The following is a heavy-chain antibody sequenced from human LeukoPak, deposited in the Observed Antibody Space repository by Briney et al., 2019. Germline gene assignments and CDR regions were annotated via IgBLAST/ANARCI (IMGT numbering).Heavy chain of an antibody. CDR1: GGSISSSNW. Sequence: PSETLSLTCAISGGSISSSNWWNWVRQPPGKGLEWIGEISHSGITDYNPSLKSRVTISVDTSKKQFSLKLSSVTAADTAVYYCARDLIVVVPAAIGGYYMDVWGKGTTVTGSS. CDR2: ISHSGIT. CDR3: ARDLIVVVPAAIGGYYMDV. J-gene: IGHJ6*03. V-gene: IGHV4-4*02. D-gene: IGHD2-2*02.